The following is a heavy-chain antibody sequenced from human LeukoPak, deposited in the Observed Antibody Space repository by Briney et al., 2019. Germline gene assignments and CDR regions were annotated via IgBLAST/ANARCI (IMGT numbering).Heavy chain of an antibody. D-gene: IGHD5-18*01. CDR1: GGSFSGYY. V-gene: IGHV4-34*01. CDR3: ARNRMQLWFSLPTDY. Sequence: PSETLSLTCAVYGGSFSGYYWSWIRQPPGKGLEWIGEINHSGSTNYNPSLKSRVTISVDTSKNQFSLKLSSVTAADTAVYYCARNRMQLWFSLPTDYWGQGTLVTVSS. CDR2: INHSGST. J-gene: IGHJ4*02.